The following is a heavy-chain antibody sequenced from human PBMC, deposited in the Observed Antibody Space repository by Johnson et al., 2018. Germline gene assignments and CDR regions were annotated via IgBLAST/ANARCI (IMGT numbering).Heavy chain of an antibody. CDR2: IKSIIDGGTA. J-gene: IGHJ4*02. Sequence: VQLVESGGGLVRPGGSLRLSCAASGFNFKKAWMNWVRQSPGKGLEWVGRIKSIIDGGTADSAVPVRGTSTMSRDDARQALFLQKNSLRTEDTGVYYCTTGALDYWGQETLVTVSS. V-gene: IGHV3-15*07. CDR1: GFNFKKAW. CDR3: TTGALDY.